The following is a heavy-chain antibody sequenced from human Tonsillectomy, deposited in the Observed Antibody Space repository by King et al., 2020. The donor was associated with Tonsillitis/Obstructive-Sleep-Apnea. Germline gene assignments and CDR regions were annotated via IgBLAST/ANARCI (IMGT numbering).Heavy chain of an antibody. CDR1: GGSISSYY. D-gene: IGHD6-13*01. J-gene: IGHJ4*02. Sequence: QLQESGPGLVKPSETLSLTCTVSGGSISSYYWSWIRQPPGKGLEWLGYIYYSGSTNYNPSLKSRVTISVDTSKNQFSLKLSSVTAADTAVYYCARHGYSSSWSHFDYLGQGTLVTVSS. CDR3: ARHGYSSSWSHFDY. V-gene: IGHV4-59*08. CDR2: IYYSGST.